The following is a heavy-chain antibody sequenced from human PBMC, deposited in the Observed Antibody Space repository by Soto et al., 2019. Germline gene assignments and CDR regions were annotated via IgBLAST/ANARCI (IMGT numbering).Heavy chain of an antibody. J-gene: IGHJ5*02. CDR1: GGTFSSYA. V-gene: IGHV1-8*02. Sequence: ASVKVSCKASGGTFSSYAISWVRQAPGQGLEWMGWMNPISGNTGYAQKFQGRVTMTRNTSLSTAYMELSSLRSEDTAVYYCARSDDILTGNNWFDPWGQGTLVTVSS. D-gene: IGHD3-9*01. CDR3: ARSDDILTGNNWFDP. CDR2: MNPISGNT.